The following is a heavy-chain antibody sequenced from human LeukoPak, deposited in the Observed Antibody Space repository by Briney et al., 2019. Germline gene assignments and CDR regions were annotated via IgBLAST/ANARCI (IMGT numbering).Heavy chain of an antibody. CDR1: GYTFTGYY. CDR3: ASTAPGGSYRWGAFDI. J-gene: IGHJ3*02. Sequence: GASVKVSCKASGYTFTGYYMQWVRQAPGQGLEWMGWINPNSGGTNYAQKFQGRVTMTRDTSISTAYMELSRLRSGDTAVYYCASTAPGGSYRWGAFDIWGQGTMVTVSS. CDR2: INPNSGGT. V-gene: IGHV1-2*02. D-gene: IGHD1-26*01.